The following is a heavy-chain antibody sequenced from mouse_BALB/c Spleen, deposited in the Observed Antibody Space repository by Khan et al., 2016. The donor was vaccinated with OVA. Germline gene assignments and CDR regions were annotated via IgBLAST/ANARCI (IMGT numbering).Heavy chain of an antibody. CDR1: GFSLTGYG. CDR3: DRDRSYIDREFAY. Sequence: VQLQESGPGLVAPSQSLSLTCTVTGFSLTGYGVNWVRQPPAKGMEWLRMIWGYGSTDYNSALQSRLSFRTDNSKSKVFFHMNSLHTDDTARYYGDRDRSYIDREFAYWGQGTLVTVSA. J-gene: IGHJ3*01. V-gene: IGHV2-6-7*01. D-gene: IGHD1-1*01. CDR2: IWGYGST.